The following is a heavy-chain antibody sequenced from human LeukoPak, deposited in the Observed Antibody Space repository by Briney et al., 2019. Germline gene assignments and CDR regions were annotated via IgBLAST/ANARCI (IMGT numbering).Heavy chain of an antibody. Sequence: ASVKVSCKASGYTFTSNGISWVRQAPGQGLEWMGWISAYNGNTNYAQKLQGRVTMTTDTSTSTAYMELRSLRSDDTAVYYCARDVRRSGYCSGGSCYSRLGYWGQGTLVTVSS. V-gene: IGHV1-18*01. D-gene: IGHD2-15*01. CDR2: ISAYNGNT. CDR3: ARDVRRSGYCSGGSCYSRLGY. CDR1: GYTFTSNG. J-gene: IGHJ4*02.